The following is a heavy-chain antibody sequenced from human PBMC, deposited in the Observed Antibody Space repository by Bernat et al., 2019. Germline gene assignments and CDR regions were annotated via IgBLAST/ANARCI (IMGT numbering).Heavy chain of an antibody. D-gene: IGHD3-3*02. CDR1: GFTFSTYA. Sequence: EVQVLESGGGLVQPGGSLRLSCVASGFTFSTYAMSWVRQAPGKGLEWVSIIGNSGGATYYADSVKGRFTISRDNSKNTLYLQMNSLRAEDTAVYYCAKDHFRSPPGYFDYWGQGTLVTVSS. J-gene: IGHJ4*02. V-gene: IGHV3-23*01. CDR2: IGNSGGAT. CDR3: AKDHFRSPPGYFDY.